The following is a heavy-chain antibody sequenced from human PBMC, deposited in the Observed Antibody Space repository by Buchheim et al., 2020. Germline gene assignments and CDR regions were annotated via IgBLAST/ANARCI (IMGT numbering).Heavy chain of an antibody. D-gene: IGHD6-6*01. CDR3: ARSSIAATGSVWNFDL. V-gene: IGHV4-30-4*01. Sequence: QVQLQESGPGLVKPSQTLSLTCTVSGGSIGSGDFYWSWIRQTPGKGLEWIGYISYTGSSYYTPSLKSRVSISEDMSNNQFSLKLSSVTAADTAVFFCARSSIAATGSVWNFDLWGRGT. J-gene: IGHJ2*01. CDR2: ISYTGSS. CDR1: GGSIGSGDFY.